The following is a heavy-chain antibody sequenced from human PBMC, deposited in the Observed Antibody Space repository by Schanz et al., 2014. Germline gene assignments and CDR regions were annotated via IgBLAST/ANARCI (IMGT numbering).Heavy chain of an antibody. D-gene: IGHD5-12*01. Sequence: QVQLQESGPGLVKPSETLSLTCTVSGGSISNYYWSWIRQPPGKGLEWIGYIYYSGSTNYNPSLKSRVTISVDTSKNQSRQKLSSVTAADTAVYYCARAEINSGYARYYYGMDVWGQGTTVTVSS. V-gene: IGHV4-59*01. CDR2: IYYSGST. CDR3: ARAEINSGYARYYYGMDV. J-gene: IGHJ6*02. CDR1: GGSISNYY.